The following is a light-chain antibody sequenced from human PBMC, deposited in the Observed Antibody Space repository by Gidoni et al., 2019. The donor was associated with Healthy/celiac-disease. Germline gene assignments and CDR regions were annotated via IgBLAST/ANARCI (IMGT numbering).Light chain of an antibody. Sequence: DIVMTQSPDSLAVSLGDRATINCKSSQSVLYSSNNKNYLAWYQQKPGQPPKLLIYWSSTRESVVPDRFSGSGSGTDFTLTISSLQAEDVAVYYCQQYYSTPWTFGQGTKVEIK. CDR3: QQYYSTPWT. CDR1: QSVLYSSNNKNY. J-gene: IGKJ1*01. CDR2: WSS. V-gene: IGKV4-1*01.